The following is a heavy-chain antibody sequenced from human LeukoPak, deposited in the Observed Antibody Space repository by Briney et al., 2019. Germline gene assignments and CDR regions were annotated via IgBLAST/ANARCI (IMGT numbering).Heavy chain of an antibody. J-gene: IGHJ4*02. Sequence: GGSLRLSCAASEFTFSTYAMTWVRRAPGKGLEWVSSISSSSSYIYYADSVKGRFTISRDNAKNSLYLQMNSLRAEDTAVYYCARDREGLRGWLVRDRFDYWGQGTLVTVSS. CDR3: ARDREGLRGWLVRDRFDY. CDR1: EFTFSTYA. V-gene: IGHV3-21*01. D-gene: IGHD3-10*01. CDR2: ISSSSSYI.